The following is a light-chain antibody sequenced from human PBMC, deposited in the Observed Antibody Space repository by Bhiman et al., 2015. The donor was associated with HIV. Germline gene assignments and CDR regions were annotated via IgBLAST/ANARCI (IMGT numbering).Light chain of an antibody. CDR1: VLANKY. CDR2: KDR. J-gene: IGLJ3*02. V-gene: IGLV3-27*01. Sequence: SYELTQPSSVSVSPGQTVRITCSGDVLANKYARWFQQKPGQAPVVVIFKDRERPSGIPDRFSGSKSGTSATLGITGLQTGDEADYYCGTWDSSLSAEVFGGGTKLTVL. CDR3: GTWDSSLSAEV.